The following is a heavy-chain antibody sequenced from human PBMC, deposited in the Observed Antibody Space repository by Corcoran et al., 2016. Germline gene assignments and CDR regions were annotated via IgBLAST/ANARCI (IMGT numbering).Heavy chain of an antibody. V-gene: IGHV3-74*01. J-gene: IGHJ4*02. D-gene: IGHD3-22*01. CDR2: ISTDGSGT. Sequence: EVQLVESGGGLVQPGGSLRLSCAASGFTFSSYWMHWVRQAPGKGLVWVSRISTDGSGTSYADSVKGRFTISRDNAKNTLFLQMNSLRAEDTAVCYCARASGSYDSGGYFDYWGQGALVAVSS. CDR3: ARASGSYDSGGYFDY. CDR1: GFTFSSYW.